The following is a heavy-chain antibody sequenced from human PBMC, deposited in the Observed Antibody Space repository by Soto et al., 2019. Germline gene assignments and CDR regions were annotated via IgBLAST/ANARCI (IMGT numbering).Heavy chain of an antibody. CDR3: ASRDERRFWEWSSDY. D-gene: IGHD3-3*01. CDR2: IYSGGST. Sequence: EVQLVESGGGLVQPGGSLRLSCAASGFTVSSNYMSWVRQAPGKGLEWVSVIYSGGSTYYADSVKGRFTISRDNSKNTLYLQMNSLRAEDTAVYYCASRDERRFWEWSSDYWGQGTLVTVSS. V-gene: IGHV3-66*01. J-gene: IGHJ4*02. CDR1: GFTVSSNY.